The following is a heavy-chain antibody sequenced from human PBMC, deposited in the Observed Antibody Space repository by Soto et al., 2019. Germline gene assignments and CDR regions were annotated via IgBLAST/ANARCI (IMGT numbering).Heavy chain of an antibody. CDR3: TKHLPSKKNQRRWADAFHI. CDR2: VTGGSRST. Sequence: VRLLESGGGLVQPGGALRLPCVASGLPFINYAWTWSRQAPGRGLEWVSVVTGGSRSTYYADSAEGRFTISRDNSRNTLFLQMNSLGAEDTAVYYCTKHLPSKKNQRRWADAFHIWGQGTILTVSS. CDR1: GLPFINYA. D-gene: IGHD2-2*01. V-gene: IGHV3-23*01. J-gene: IGHJ3*02.